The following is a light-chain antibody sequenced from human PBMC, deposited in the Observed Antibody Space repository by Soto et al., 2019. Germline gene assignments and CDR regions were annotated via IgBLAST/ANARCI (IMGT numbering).Light chain of an antibody. Sequence: IQMTQSPSTLSASVGDTVTITCRASQSISVSLAWYQQKPGKAPNLRIYDASTLQGGVPSRLSGSGSGTEFTLTVTSIQPEDFATYFCQQYDKYSTFGHGTKVDIK. V-gene: IGKV1-5*01. J-gene: IGKJ1*01. CDR2: DAS. CDR1: QSISVS. CDR3: QQYDKYST.